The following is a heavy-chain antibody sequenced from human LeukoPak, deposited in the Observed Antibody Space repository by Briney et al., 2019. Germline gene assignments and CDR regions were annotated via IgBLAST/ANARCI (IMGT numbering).Heavy chain of an antibody. D-gene: IGHD6-19*01. Sequence: GGSLRLSCAPSGFTFDMYAMHCVRQAPGKGLEWVALISYYGGNIYYADSVKARFTISRDNSKHTLYLQMHSLRAEDTAVYHCETDPPFGSGWSQNFFDYWGQGTLVTVSS. CDR1: GFTFDMYA. CDR2: ISYYGGNI. J-gene: IGHJ4*02. CDR3: ETDPPFGSGWSQNFFDY. V-gene: IGHV3-30*04.